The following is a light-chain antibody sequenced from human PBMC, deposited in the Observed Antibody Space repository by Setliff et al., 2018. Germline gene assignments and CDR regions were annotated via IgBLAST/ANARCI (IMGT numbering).Light chain of an antibody. CDR2: EVS. CDR1: SSDVGGINH. Sequence: QSVLTQPPSASGSPGQSVTISCTRTSSDVGGINHVSWYQQHPGKAPRLMIFEVSKRPSGVPDRFSGSKSGNTASLTISGLLAEDEADYYCSSYTTSSTCVFGTGTKGTVL. J-gene: IGLJ1*01. CDR3: SSYTTSSTCV. V-gene: IGLV2-8*01.